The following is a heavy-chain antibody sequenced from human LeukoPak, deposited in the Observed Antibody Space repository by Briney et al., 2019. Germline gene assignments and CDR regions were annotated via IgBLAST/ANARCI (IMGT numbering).Heavy chain of an antibody. CDR2: INYSGNT. CDR3: ARHWTF. D-gene: IGHD1-1*01. V-gene: IGHV4-39*01. J-gene: IGHJ4*02. CDR1: GGSITSTSYY. Sequence: PSETLSLTCTVSGGSITSTSYYWGWIRQPPGKGLEWMGSINYSGNTFYNPSLKGRILITVDTSTDQLSLTLRSVTAADSALYFCARHWTFWGQGILVTVSS.